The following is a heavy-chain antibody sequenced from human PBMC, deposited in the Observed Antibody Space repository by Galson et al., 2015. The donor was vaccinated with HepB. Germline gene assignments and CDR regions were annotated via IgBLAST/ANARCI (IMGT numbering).Heavy chain of an antibody. V-gene: IGHV3-30-3*01. CDR3: ARVALPQRLRAAGTG. J-gene: IGHJ4*02. D-gene: IGHD6-13*01. CDR2: ISYDGSNK. Sequence: SLRLSCAASGFTFSSYAMHWVRQAPGKGLEWVAVISYDGSNKYYADSVKGRFTISRDNSKNTLYLQMHSLRAEDTAVYYCARVALPQRLRAAGTGWGQGTLVTVSS. CDR1: GFTFSSYA.